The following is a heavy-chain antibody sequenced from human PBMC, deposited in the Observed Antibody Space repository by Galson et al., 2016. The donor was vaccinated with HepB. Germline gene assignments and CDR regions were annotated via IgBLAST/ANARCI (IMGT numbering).Heavy chain of an antibody. CDR1: GYLFSAHG. CDR3: ARKFGNSGYADY. CDR2: ISFDGKRK. D-gene: IGHD3-22*01. Sequence: SLRLSCAVSGYLFSAHGMHWVRQAPGKGLEWVAIISFDGKRKNYVDYVKGRFTISRDNSKNTLYLEMNSLRAEDTAVYYCARKFGNSGYADYWGQGTLVTVSS. J-gene: IGHJ4*02. V-gene: IGHV3-30*03.